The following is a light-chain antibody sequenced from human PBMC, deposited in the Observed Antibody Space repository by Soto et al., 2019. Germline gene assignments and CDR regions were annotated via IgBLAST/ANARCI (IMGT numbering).Light chain of an antibody. CDR2: AAS. J-gene: IGKJ1*01. CDR3: LQVKSFPRT. V-gene: IGKV1-12*01. CDR1: QDINNR. Sequence: DIHLTQSPSSVSASVGDRVTITCRASQDINNRLAWFQQRPGRAPKYLIQAASILQSGFPSRFSGSGSGTDFTLTINSLQPEDLATYYCLQVKSFPRTFGQGTKVELK.